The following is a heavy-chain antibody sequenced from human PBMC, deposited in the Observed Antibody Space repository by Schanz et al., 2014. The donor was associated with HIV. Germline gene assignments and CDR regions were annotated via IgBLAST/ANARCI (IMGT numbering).Heavy chain of an antibody. CDR1: GFTFSDYA. CDR3: AKTSITLGMDV. D-gene: IGHD1-20*01. CDR2: ITANGGA. Sequence: EVQVLESGGRLAQPGGSLRLSCAASGFTFSDYALNWARQAPGKGLEWVSGITANGGANYADSVKGRFTISRDNSKNTVYLEIRSLRAEDTAVYYCAKTSITLGMDVWGQGTTVTVSS. J-gene: IGHJ6*02. V-gene: IGHV3-23*01.